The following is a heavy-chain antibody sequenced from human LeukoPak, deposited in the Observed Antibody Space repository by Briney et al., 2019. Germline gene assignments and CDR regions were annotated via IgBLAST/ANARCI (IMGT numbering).Heavy chain of an antibody. CDR2: ISAYNGNT. CDR1: GYTFTSYG. V-gene: IGHV1-18*01. Sequence: ASVTVSCTASGYTFTSYGISWVRQAPGQGLEWMGWISAYNGNTNYAQKLQGRVTMTTDTSTSTAYMELRSLRSDDTAVYYCARGDYDSSGSRRGDAFDIWGQGTMVTVSS. CDR3: ARGDYDSSGSRRGDAFDI. D-gene: IGHD3-22*01. J-gene: IGHJ3*02.